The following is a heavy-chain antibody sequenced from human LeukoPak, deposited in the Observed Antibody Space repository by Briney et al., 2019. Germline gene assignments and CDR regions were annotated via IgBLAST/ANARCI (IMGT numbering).Heavy chain of an antibody. Sequence: ASVKVSCKASGYTFTRYYVYWVRQAPGQGLEWMGMIYPSDGSTRYAQKFQGRVTMTRDTSTSTVYMELSSLRFEDTAVHYCARRDCSGGRCRMDVWGQGTMVTVSS. V-gene: IGHV1-46*01. CDR2: IYPSDGST. D-gene: IGHD2-15*01. CDR3: ARRDCSGGRCRMDV. J-gene: IGHJ3*01. CDR1: GYTFTRYY.